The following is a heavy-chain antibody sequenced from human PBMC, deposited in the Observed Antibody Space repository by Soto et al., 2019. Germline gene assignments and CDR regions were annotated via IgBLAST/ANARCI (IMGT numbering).Heavy chain of an antibody. Sequence: GGSLRLSCSVAGFTVSDSMSWVRQAPGKGLECVSFIHSDGSTHYTDSVRGRFTISRDNSKNSLFLQMNTLRTEDTAWYYCAKAHDRGTYYFDYWGQGALVTVSS. CDR2: IHSDGST. CDR3: AKAHDRGTYYFDY. D-gene: IGHD3-10*01. J-gene: IGHJ4*02. CDR1: GFTVSDS. V-gene: IGHV3-53*05.